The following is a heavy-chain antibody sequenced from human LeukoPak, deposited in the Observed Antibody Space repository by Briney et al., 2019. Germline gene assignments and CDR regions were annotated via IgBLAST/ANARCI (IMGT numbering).Heavy chain of an antibody. D-gene: IGHD4-17*01. J-gene: IGHJ4*02. CDR1: GFTFSSYA. CDR2: ISGSAGST. V-gene: IGHV3-23*01. Sequence: GGSLRLSCAASGFTFSSYAMSWVRQAPGKGLEWVSGISGSAGSTDYADSVKGRFPISRDNSKNTLYLQMNSLRAEDTAVYYFANSYGDYVTSYFDYWGQGTLVTVSS. CDR3: ANSYGDYVTSYFDY.